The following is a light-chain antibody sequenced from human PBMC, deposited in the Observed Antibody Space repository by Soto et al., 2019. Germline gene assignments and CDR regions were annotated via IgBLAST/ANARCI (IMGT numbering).Light chain of an antibody. CDR3: QSYASSLSGSVV. Sequence: QSVLTQPPSVSGAPGQRVTISCTGSSSNIGAGYDVHWYQQLPGTAPKLLIYGNINRPSGVPDRFSGSKSGTSASLAITGLQAEAEADYYCQSYASSLSGSVVFGGGTKLTVL. J-gene: IGLJ2*01. V-gene: IGLV1-40*01. CDR1: SSNIGAGYD. CDR2: GNI.